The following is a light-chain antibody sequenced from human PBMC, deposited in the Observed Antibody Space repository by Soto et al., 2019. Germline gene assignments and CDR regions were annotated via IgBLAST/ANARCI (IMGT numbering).Light chain of an antibody. CDR1: QDISTW. CDR3: HQGHSFPFT. J-gene: IGKJ4*01. V-gene: IGKV1-12*01. CDR2: AAS. Sequence: DIKMTQSPSSVSASVGDRVTITCRASQDISTWVAWYQQKPGKAPKLLISAASTLQSGVPRRFTGSGSRTDFNLIISSLQPEDFATYFCHQGHSFPFTFGGGTKVDIK.